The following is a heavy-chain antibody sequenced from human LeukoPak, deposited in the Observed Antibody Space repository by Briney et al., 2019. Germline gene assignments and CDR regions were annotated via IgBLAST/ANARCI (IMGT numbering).Heavy chain of an antibody. V-gene: IGHV3-30*18. CDR3: AKDSSYYYDSSGYYYTDY. J-gene: IGHJ4*02. D-gene: IGHD3-22*01. CDR2: ISYDGSNK. Sequence: GGSLRLSSAASGFTFSSYGMHWVRQAPGKGLEWVAVISYDGSNKYYADSVKGRFTISRDNSKNTLYLQMNSLRAEDTAVYYCAKDSSYYYDSSGYYYTDYWGQGTLVTVSS. CDR1: GFTFSSYG.